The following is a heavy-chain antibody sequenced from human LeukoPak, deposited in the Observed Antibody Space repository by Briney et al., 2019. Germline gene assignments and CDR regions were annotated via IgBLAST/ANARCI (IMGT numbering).Heavy chain of an antibody. CDR1: GFTFSSYA. V-gene: IGHV3-23*01. J-gene: IGHJ4*02. D-gene: IGHD3-9*01. CDR2: ISGSAGST. CDR3: AKYDILTGTQKE. Sequence: GGSLRLSCAASGFTFSSYAMSWVRQAPGKGLEWVSAISGSAGSTYYADSVKGRFTISRENSKNTLYLQMNSLRAEDTAVYYCAKYDILTGTQKEWGQGTLVTVSS.